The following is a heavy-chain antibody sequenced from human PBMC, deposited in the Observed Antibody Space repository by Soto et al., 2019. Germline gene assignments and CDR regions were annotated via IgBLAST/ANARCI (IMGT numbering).Heavy chain of an antibody. V-gene: IGHV3-73*01. CDR2: IRSKANSYAT. CDR1: GFTFSGSA. CDR3: IVTAGGSYMN. D-gene: IGHD1-26*01. J-gene: IGHJ4*02. Sequence: HPGGSLRLSCAASGFTFSGSAMHWVRQASGKGLEWVGRIRSKANSYATAYAASVKGRFTISRDDSKNTAYLQMNSLKTEDTAVYYCIVTAGGSYMNWGQGTLVTVSS.